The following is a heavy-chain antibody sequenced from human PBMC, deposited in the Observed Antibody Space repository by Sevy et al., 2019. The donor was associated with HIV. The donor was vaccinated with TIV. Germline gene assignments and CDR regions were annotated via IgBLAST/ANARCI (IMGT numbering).Heavy chain of an antibody. V-gene: IGHV4-30-4*01. Sequence: SETLSLTCTVSDGSISSGDYYWSWIRQPPGKGLEWIGYIYYSGSTYYNPSVKSRVTISVDTSKNQFSLKLSSVTAADTAVYYCARVLIAVAGTGYFQHWGQGTLVTVSS. CDR1: DGSISSGDYY. D-gene: IGHD6-19*01. CDR3: ARVLIAVAGTGYFQH. CDR2: IYYSGST. J-gene: IGHJ1*01.